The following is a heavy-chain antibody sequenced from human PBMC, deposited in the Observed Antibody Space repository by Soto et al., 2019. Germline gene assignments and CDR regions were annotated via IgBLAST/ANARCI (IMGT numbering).Heavy chain of an antibody. J-gene: IGHJ4*02. CDR2: IIPIFGTA. CDR1: VGTFSSYG. V-gene: IGHV1-69*13. Sequence: SVKVSCKASVGTFSSYGISWVGQAPGEGLEWMGGIIPIFGTANYAQKFQGSVTITADEPTSTAYMALSSLRSEDMAVYYCAREYDYDSSGIRGVDDWGQGTLVTVSS. D-gene: IGHD3-22*01. CDR3: AREYDYDSSGIRGVDD.